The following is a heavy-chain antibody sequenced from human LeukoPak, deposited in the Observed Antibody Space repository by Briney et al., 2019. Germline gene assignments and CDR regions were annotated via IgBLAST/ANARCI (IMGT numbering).Heavy chain of an antibody. CDR1: EYTFIDYN. V-gene: IGHV1-2*02. J-gene: IGHJ3*02. CDR3: TRIYGDDDAFDI. CDR2: INPNSGGT. Sequence: ASVNVSRRPSEYTFIDYNIHWVRQAPGQGLEWMGWINPNSGGTNYAQKFQDRVTLTRDTSISTAYMELTRLRSDGTAVYYCTRIYGDDDAFDIWGQGTMVSVSS. D-gene: IGHD4-17*01.